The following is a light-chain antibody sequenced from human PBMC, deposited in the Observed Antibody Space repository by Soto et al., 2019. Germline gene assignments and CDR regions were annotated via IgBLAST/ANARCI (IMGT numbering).Light chain of an antibody. V-gene: IGKV3-11*01. CDR3: QQRSNWPLT. CDR1: QSVSSY. Sequence: EIVLTPSPATLSLSPGERANLSCRASQSVSSYLAWYQQTPGQAPRLLIYDASNRATGIPARFSGSGSGTDFTLTISSLEPEDFAVYYCQQRSNWPLTFGGGTKVDIK. J-gene: IGKJ4*01. CDR2: DAS.